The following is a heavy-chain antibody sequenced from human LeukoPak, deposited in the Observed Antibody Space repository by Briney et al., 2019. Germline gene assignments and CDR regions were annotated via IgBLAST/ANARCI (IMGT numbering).Heavy chain of an antibody. CDR1: GFIVSSSY. Sequence: GGSLRLSCAASGFIVSSSYMSWVRQTPGKGLEWVSTFQRDGHTAYADSVEGRFTISRDVSENRIYLQMNSLRVEDTAVYYCAKGDTDCTCPGYWGRGTLVTVSS. J-gene: IGHJ4*02. D-gene: IGHD2-21*02. CDR3: AKGDTDCTCPGY. V-gene: IGHV3-53*01. CDR2: FQRDGHT.